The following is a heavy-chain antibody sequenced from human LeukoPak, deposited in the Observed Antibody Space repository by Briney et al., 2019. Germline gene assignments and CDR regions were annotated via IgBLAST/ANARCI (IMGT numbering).Heavy chain of an antibody. J-gene: IGHJ4*02. CDR3: VRDALPHCASSSCYQFDY. CDR1: GFSFDEHT. D-gene: IGHD2-2*01. CDR2: VTWGGFT. Sequence: PGGSLRLSCLATGFSFDEHTIHWVRQRPGKGLEWVSLVTWGGFTSHGDSVKGRFTVSRDRNENSVFLQMNSLKPEDSAVYFCVRDALPHCASSSCYQFDYWGQGTLVTVSS. V-gene: IGHV3-43*01.